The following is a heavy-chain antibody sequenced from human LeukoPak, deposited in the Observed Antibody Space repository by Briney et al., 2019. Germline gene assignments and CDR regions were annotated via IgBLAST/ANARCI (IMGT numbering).Heavy chain of an antibody. CDR3: ARYCSGGSCSAR. Sequence: PGGSLRLSCAASGFTFSSYWMTWVRQAPGKGLEWVATINQDGGQKYYVDSVKGRFTISRDNAKNSLYLQMNSLRAEDTAVYYCARYCSGGSCSARWGQGTLVTVSS. CDR1: GFTFSSYW. J-gene: IGHJ4*02. CDR2: INQDGGQK. D-gene: IGHD2-15*01. V-gene: IGHV3-7*01.